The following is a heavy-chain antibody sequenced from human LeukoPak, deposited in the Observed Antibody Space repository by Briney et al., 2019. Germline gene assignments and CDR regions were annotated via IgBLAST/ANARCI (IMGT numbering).Heavy chain of an antibody. Sequence: ASVKVSCKASGYTFTGYYMHWVRQAPRQGLEWMGWINPNSGGTNYAQKFQGRVTTTRDTSISTAYMELSRLRSDDTAVYYCARDGELRYFDWLSIPFDYWGQGTLVTVSS. CDR1: GYTFTGYY. J-gene: IGHJ4*02. D-gene: IGHD3-9*01. CDR2: INPNSGGT. V-gene: IGHV1-2*02. CDR3: ARDGELRYFDWLSIPFDY.